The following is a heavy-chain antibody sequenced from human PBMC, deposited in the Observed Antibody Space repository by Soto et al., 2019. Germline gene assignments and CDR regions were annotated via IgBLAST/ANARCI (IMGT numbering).Heavy chain of an antibody. V-gene: IGHV4-39*01. D-gene: IGHD3-22*01. J-gene: IGHJ4*02. Sequence: QLQLQESGPGLVKPSETLSLTCTVSGGSISSSSYYWGWIRQPPGKGLEWIGSIYYSGSTYYNPSLKSRVTISVDTSKNQFSLKPSSVTAADTAVYYCATRILYDSYDWGQGTLVTVSS. CDR2: IYYSGST. CDR1: GGSISSSSYY. CDR3: ATRILYDSYD.